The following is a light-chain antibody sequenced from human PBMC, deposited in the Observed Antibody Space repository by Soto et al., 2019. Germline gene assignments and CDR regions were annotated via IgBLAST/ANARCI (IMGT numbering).Light chain of an antibody. CDR2: EHD. V-gene: IGLV6-57*04. J-gene: IGLJ2*01. CDR3: QSYDRTSPVV. Sequence: NFMLTQPHSVSESPGKTVTISCTRSSGSIVDHYVQWFQQRPGSAPIILISEHDERPSGVPGRFSGSIDISSNSASLTISGLKTEDEADYYCQSYDRTSPVVFGGGTKLTVL. CDR1: SGSIVDHY.